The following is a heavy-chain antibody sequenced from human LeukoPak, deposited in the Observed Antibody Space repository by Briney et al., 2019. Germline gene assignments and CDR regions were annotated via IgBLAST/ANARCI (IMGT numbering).Heavy chain of an antibody. D-gene: IGHD3-16*01. CDR2: ISSSSSYI. CDR1: GFTFSSYS. V-gene: IGHV3-21*01. J-gene: IGHJ4*02. CDR3: ARDLGEYYFDY. Sequence: GRSLRLSCAASGFTFSSYSMNWVRQAPGKGLEWVSSISSSSSYIYYADSVKGRFTISRDNAKNSLYLQMNSLRAEDTAVYYCARDLGEYYFDYWGQGTLVTVSS.